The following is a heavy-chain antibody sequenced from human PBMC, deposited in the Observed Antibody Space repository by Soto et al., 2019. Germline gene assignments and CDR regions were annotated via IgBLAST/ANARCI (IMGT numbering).Heavy chain of an antibody. D-gene: IGHD1-26*01. J-gene: IGHJ4*02. CDR1: GYTFTSYG. Sequence: GASVKVSCKASGYTFTSYGISWVRQAPGQGLEWMGWISAYNGNTNYAQKLQGRVTMTTDTSTSTAYMELRSLRSDDTAVYYCASSRGIVGATYYTYWGQGTLVTVSS. CDR2: ISAYNGNT. V-gene: IGHV1-18*01. CDR3: ASSRGIVGATYYTY.